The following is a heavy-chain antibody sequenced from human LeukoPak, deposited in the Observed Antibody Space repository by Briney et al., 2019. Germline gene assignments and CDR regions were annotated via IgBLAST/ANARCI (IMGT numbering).Heavy chain of an antibody. CDR2: ISYDGSNK. D-gene: IGHD3-22*01. Sequence: GGSLRLSCAASGFTFSSYGMHWVRQAPGKGLEWVAVISYDGSNKYYADSVKGRFTISRDNSKNTLYLQMNSLRAEDTAVYYCAKDSLLNLLRGYFDYWGQGTLVTISS. CDR1: GFTFSSYG. CDR3: AKDSLLNLLRGYFDY. V-gene: IGHV3-30*18. J-gene: IGHJ4*02.